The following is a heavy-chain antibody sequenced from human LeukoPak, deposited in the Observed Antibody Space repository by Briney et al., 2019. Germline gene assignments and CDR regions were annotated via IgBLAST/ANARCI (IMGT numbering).Heavy chain of an antibody. CDR3: ATGRFSGSYLNLHGY. V-gene: IGHV3-74*01. Sequence: GGSLRLSCAASGFTFSSYWMHWVRQAPGNGLVWVSRINSDGSSTSYADSVKGRFTISRDNAKNTLYLQMNSLRAEDTAVYYCATGRFSGSYLNLHGYWGQGTLVTVSS. J-gene: IGHJ4*02. D-gene: IGHD1-26*01. CDR2: INSDGSST. CDR1: GFTFSSYW.